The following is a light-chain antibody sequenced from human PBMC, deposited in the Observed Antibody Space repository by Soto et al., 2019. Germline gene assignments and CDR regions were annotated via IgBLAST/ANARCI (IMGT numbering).Light chain of an antibody. CDR1: QSVDIN. CDR2: GAS. V-gene: IGKV3-15*01. J-gene: IGKJ1*01. CDR3: QQYRSWPRT. Sequence: EIVLTQSPATLSVSPVVRLSLSFMASQSVDINLAWYQQKPGQAPRLLIYGASTRATDMPGRFSGRGAGAEFTLTISSLQSEDFAVYYCQQYRSWPRTFGQGTKVDIK.